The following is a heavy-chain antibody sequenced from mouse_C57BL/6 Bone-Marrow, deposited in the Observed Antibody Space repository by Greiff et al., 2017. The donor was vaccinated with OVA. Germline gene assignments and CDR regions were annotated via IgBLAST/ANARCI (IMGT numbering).Heavy chain of an antibody. Sequence: QVQLKQPGAELVKPGASVKMSCKASGYTFTSYWMNWVKQRPGQGLEWIGSIHPSDSDTNYNQKFKGKATLTVDKSSSTAYMQLSSLTSEDSAVYYCAIGPNYGSHAYWGQGTLVTVSA. V-gene: IGHV1-74*01. CDR1: GYTFTSYW. D-gene: IGHD1-1*01. CDR2: IHPSDSDT. CDR3: AIGPNYGSHAY. J-gene: IGHJ3*01.